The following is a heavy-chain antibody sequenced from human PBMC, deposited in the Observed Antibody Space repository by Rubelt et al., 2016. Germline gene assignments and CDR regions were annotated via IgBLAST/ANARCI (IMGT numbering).Heavy chain of an antibody. V-gene: IGHV3-48*02. CDR1: GFTFSSYS. CDR3: ARDGESGITMVDFDI. J-gene: IGHJ3*02. CDR2: ISSSSSTI. Sequence: SGFTFSSYSMNWVRQAPGKGLEWVSYISSSSSTIYYADSVKGRFTISRDNAKNSLYLQMNSLRDEDTAVYYCARDGESGITMVDFDIWGQGTMVTVSS. D-gene: IGHD3-10*01.